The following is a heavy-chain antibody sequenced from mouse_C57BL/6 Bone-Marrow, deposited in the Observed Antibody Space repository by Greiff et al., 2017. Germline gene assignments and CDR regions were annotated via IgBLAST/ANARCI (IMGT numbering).Heavy chain of an antibody. CDR3: ARENDYAWFAY. J-gene: IGHJ3*01. V-gene: IGHV5-4*01. CDR1: GFTFSSYA. Sequence: EVQLVEPGAGLVKPGGSLKLSCAASGFTFSSYAMSWVRQNPEKRLEWVATISAGGGYTYYPDNVKGRFTISRDTATNTLYLQMSDLKSEDTAMYDCARENDYAWFAYWGQGTLVTVSA. CDR2: ISAGGGYT. D-gene: IGHD2-4*01.